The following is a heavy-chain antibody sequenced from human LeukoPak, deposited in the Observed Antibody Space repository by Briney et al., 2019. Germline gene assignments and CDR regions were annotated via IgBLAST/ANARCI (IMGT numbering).Heavy chain of an antibody. CDR1: GGSFSGYY. CDR2: INHSGST. CDR3: ARKRYSYARGCFDC. V-gene: IGHV4-34*01. D-gene: IGHD3-10*02. J-gene: IGHJ4*02. Sequence: PSETLSLTCAVYGGSFSGYYWSWIRQPPGKGLEWIGEINHSGSTNYNPSLKSRVTISVDTSKNQFSLKLSSVTAADTAVYYCARKRYSYARGCFDCWGQGTLVTVSS.